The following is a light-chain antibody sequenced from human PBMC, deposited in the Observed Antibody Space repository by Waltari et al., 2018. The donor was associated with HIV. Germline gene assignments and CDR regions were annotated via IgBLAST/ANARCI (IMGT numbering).Light chain of an antibody. CDR3: QRTYNAP. CDR2: SAS. Sequence: DIQLTQSPSSLSASVGDRVTITCRVSKGISSYLNVYRQKPGKVPKLLIYSASNLQSGVPSRFSGSCSGTDFTLTISSLQPEEVATYYGQRTYNAPFGPGTTVDIK. CDR1: KGISSY. J-gene: IGKJ3*01. V-gene: IGKV1-27*01.